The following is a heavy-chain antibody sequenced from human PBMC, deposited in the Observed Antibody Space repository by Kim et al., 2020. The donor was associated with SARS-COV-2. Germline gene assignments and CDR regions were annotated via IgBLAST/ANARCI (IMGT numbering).Heavy chain of an antibody. Sequence: ADSVKGRFTISRDNSKNSLYLQMNSLRTEDTALYYCANDLSVSGWYYFDYWGQGTLVTVSS. D-gene: IGHD6-19*01. J-gene: IGHJ4*02. CDR3: ANDLSVSGWYYFDY. V-gene: IGHV3-43*01.